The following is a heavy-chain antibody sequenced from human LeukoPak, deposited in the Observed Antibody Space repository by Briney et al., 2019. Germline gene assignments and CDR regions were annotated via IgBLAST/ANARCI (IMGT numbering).Heavy chain of an antibody. D-gene: IGHD2-2*01. Sequence: GGSLRLSCAASGFTFSSYAMHWVRQAPGKGLEWVAVISYDGSNKYYADPVKGRFTISRDNSKNTLYLQMNSLRAEDTAVYYCRGWIVVVPAAMPDYYYGMDVWGQGTTVTVSS. CDR2: ISYDGSNK. CDR3: RGWIVVVPAAMPDYYYGMDV. CDR1: GFTFSSYA. J-gene: IGHJ6*02. V-gene: IGHV3-30-3*01.